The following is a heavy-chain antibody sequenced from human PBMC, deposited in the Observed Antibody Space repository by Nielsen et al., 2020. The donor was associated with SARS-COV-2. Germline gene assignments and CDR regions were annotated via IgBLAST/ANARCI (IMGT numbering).Heavy chain of an antibody. V-gene: IGHV3-23*01. CDR1: GFTFSSYA. CDR3: AKEMRELLRLFTS. CDR2: ISGSGGST. J-gene: IGHJ5*02. D-gene: IGHD1-26*01. Sequence: GESLKIPCAASGFTFSSYAMSWVRQAPGKGLEWVSAISGSGGSTYYADSVKGRFTISRDNSKNTLYLQMNSLRAEDTAVYYCAKEMRELLRLFTSWGQGTLVTVSS.